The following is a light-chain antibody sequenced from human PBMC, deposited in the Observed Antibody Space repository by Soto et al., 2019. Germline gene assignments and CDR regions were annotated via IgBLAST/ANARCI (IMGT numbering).Light chain of an antibody. CDR3: QQYDTSPRT. Sequence: EIVLTQSPGTLSLSPGERATLSCRASQSVSSNYLAWYQQKRGQAPRLLIYGASNRATGIPTKFSGSGSGTDFTLTISRLEPEDFAVYYCQQYDTSPRTVGQGTKVEI. V-gene: IGKV3-20*01. CDR2: GAS. J-gene: IGKJ1*01. CDR1: QSVSSNY.